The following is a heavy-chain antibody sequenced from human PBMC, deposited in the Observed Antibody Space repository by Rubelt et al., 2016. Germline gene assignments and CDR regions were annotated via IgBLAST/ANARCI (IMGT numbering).Heavy chain of an antibody. CDR1: GFTVSSNY. CDR3: AKAVSLDY. Sequence: EVQLVESGGGLIQPGGSLRLSCAAFGFTVSSNYMSWVRQAPGKGLEWVSVIYSGGSTYYADSVKGRCTISRDNAKNSLYLQMNSLRAEDTAVYYCAKAVSLDYWGQGTLVTVSS. V-gene: IGHV3-53*01. J-gene: IGHJ4*02. CDR2: IYSGGST.